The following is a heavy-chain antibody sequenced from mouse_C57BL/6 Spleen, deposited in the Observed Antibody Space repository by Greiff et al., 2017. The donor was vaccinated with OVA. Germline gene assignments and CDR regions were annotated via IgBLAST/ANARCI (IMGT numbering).Heavy chain of an antibody. CDR2: IDPSDSYT. CDR3: AREATTVVDYFDY. CDR1: GYTFTSYW. D-gene: IGHD1-1*01. V-gene: IGHV1-59*01. Sequence: QVQLQQSGAELVRPGTSVKLSCKASGYTFTSYWMHWVKQRPGQGLEWIGVIDPSDSYTNYNQKFKGKATLTVDTSSSTAYMQLSSLTSEDSAVYYCAREATTVVDYFDYWGQGTTLTVSS. J-gene: IGHJ2*01.